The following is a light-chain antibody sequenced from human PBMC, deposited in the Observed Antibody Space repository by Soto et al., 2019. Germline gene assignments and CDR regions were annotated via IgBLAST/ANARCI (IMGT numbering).Light chain of an antibody. V-gene: IGLV2-14*01. CDR1: SSDVGNYNY. CDR2: EVR. CDR3: SSYSSTKTRV. Sequence: QSALTQPASVSGSPGQSITISCTGTSSDVGNYNYVSWYQHNPGKATKVMIYEVRNRSSGVSNRFSGSKSGNTASLTISGLQAEDEADYYCSSYSSTKTRVFGTGTRVTVL. J-gene: IGLJ1*01.